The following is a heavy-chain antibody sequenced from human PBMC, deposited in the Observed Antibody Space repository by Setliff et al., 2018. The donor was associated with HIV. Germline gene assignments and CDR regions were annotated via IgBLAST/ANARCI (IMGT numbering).Heavy chain of an antibody. CDR3: ARGVPAVTGYHFDY. CDR2: IRGKAYGETA. D-gene: IGHD6-19*01. CDR1: GFSFKSAW. J-gene: IGHJ4*02. Sequence: GGSLRLSCAASGFSFKSAWMSWVRQAPGKGLEWVGFIRGKAYGETADFAASLKGRFTISRDDSKSIAYLQMNSLKTEDTAVYYCARGVPAVTGYHFDYWGQGTLVTVSS. V-gene: IGHV3-49*02.